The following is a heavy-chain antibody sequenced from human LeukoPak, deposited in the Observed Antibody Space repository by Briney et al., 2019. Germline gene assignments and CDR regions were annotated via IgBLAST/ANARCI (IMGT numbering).Heavy chain of an antibody. CDR2: IYASGST. CDR3: ARTVSSYNWYFDL. CDR1: GDSLSSYY. V-gene: IGHV4-4*07. Sequence: PSETLSLTCTVTGDSLSSYYWSWIRHPAGKGLEWIGRIYASGSTNYNPSLKSRVTISVDKSKNQVSLKLSSVTAADTAVYYCARTVSSYNWYFDLWGRGTLVTVSS. J-gene: IGHJ2*01. D-gene: IGHD4-11*01.